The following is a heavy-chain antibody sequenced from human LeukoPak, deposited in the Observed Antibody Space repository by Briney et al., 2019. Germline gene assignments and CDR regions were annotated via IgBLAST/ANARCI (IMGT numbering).Heavy chain of an antibody. CDR2: ISTSGSTI. D-gene: IGHD4/OR15-4a*01. CDR1: GFTFSNYA. CDR3: ATQVLNPYYYYYAMDV. Sequence: GGSLRLSCAASGFTFSNYAMNWVRQAPGKGLEWVSYISTSGSTIHYADSVKGRFTISRDNAKNSLYLQMNSLRAEDTALYYCATQVLNPYYYYYAMDVWGQGTTVTVSS. V-gene: IGHV3-48*03. J-gene: IGHJ6*02.